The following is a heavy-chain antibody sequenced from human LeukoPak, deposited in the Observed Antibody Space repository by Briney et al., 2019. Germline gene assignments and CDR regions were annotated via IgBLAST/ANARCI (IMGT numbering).Heavy chain of an antibody. D-gene: IGHD2-21*02. CDR3: AKGKVVTTLNLGPYFDY. J-gene: IGHJ4*02. CDR1: GFTFNTYV. Sequence: GGSLRLSCGASGFTFNTYVMNWVRQAPGKGLEWVSGISHSGGTTYYADSVKGRFTISRDNSKNSLYLQMSSLRAEDTAVYYCAKGKVVTTLNLGPYFDYWGQGVLVTVSS. V-gene: IGHV3-23*01. CDR2: ISHSGGTT.